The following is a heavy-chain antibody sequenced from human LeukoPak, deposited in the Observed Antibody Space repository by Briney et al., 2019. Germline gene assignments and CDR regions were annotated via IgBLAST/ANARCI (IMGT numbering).Heavy chain of an antibody. CDR2: IYNDGST. CDR3: ARDFFHSSESRPFDY. D-gene: IGHD3-22*01. J-gene: IGHJ4*02. Sequence: GGSLRLSCATSGFTVSANYMTWVRQAPGKGLEWVSVIYNDGSTYYADSVKGRFTISRDNAMNLLYLQMDSLRVEDTAVYYCARDFFHSSESRPFDYWGQGTLVTVSS. CDR1: GFTVSANY. V-gene: IGHV3-53*01.